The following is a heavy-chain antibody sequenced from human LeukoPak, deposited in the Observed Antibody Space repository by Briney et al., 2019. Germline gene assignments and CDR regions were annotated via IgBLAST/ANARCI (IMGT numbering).Heavy chain of an antibody. V-gene: IGHV4-31*03. Sequence: PSATLSLTCTVSGGSISSGGYYWSWIRQHPGKGLEWIGFIYYSGITYYNPSLKSRVTFSLDTSKTQFSLKLSSVNAADTAVYYCARAVYDYIWGSYRFDYWGQGTLVTVSS. D-gene: IGHD3-16*02. J-gene: IGHJ4*02. CDR2: IYYSGIT. CDR1: GGSISSGGYY. CDR3: ARAVYDYIWGSYRFDY.